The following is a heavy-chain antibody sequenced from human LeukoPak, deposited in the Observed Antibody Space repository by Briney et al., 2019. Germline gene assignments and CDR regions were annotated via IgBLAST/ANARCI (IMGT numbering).Heavy chain of an antibody. Sequence: PGGSLRLSCAASGFTFSSYWMSWVRQAPGKGLEWVANIKQDGSEKYYVDSVKGRFTISRDNAKNSLYLQMNSLRAEDTAVYYCARAPSYSSSWSGYWYFDLWGRGTLVTVSS. V-gene: IGHV3-7*01. CDR2: IKQDGSEK. CDR1: GFTFSSYW. CDR3: ARAPSYSSSWSGYWYFDL. J-gene: IGHJ2*01. D-gene: IGHD6-13*01.